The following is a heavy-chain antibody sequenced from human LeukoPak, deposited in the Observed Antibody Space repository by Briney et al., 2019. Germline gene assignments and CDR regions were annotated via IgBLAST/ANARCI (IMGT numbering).Heavy chain of an antibody. CDR1: GGSISSYY. J-gene: IGHJ4*02. D-gene: IGHD6-13*01. V-gene: IGHV4-59*01. Sequence: SETLPLTCTVSGGSISSYYWSWIRQPPGKGLEWIGCIYYSGSTNYNPSLKSRVTISVDTSKNQFSLKLSSVTAADTAVYYCAGSIAAAGMSLDFDYWGQGTLVTVSS. CDR3: AGSIAAAGMSLDFDY. CDR2: IYYSGST.